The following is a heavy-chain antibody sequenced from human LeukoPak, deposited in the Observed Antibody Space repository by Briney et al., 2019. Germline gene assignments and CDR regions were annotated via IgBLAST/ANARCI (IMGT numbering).Heavy chain of an antibody. D-gene: IGHD2-15*01. CDR1: GFTFSSYA. V-gene: IGHV3-23*01. CDR3: AKDLYCSGGSCYVGSKGYYGMDV. Sequence: PGGSLRLSCAASGFTFSSYAMSWVRQAPGKGLEWVSAISGSGGSTHYADSVKGRFTISRDNSKNTLYLQMNSLRAEDTAVYYCAKDLYCSGGSCYVGSKGYYGMDVWGQGTTVTVSS. CDR2: ISGSGGST. J-gene: IGHJ6*02.